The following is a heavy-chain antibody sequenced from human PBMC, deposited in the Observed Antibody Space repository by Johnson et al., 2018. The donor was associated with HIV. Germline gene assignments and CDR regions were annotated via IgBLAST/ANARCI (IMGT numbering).Heavy chain of an antibody. J-gene: IGHJ3*02. V-gene: IGHV3-66*01. D-gene: IGHD6-19*01. Sequence: VQLVESGGGLVQPGRSLRLSCAGSGFTFDDYAMYWVRQAPGKGLEWVSVIYSGGSPYYADSVKGRFTTSRDNSKNTLYLQLNRLKAEDTAVYYCARGKSSGWYGSGKGYAFDIWGQGTMVTVSS. CDR2: IYSGGSP. CDR3: ARGKSSGWYGSGKGYAFDI. CDR1: GFTFDDYA.